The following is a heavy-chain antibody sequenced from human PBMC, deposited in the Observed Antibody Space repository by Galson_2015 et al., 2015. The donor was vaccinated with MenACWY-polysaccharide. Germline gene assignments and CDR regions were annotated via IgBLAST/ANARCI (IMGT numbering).Heavy chain of an antibody. CDR2: IVVGSGNT. CDR1: GFTFTSSA. D-gene: IGHD1-1*01. Sequence: SVKVSCKASGFTFTSSAVQWVRQARGQRLEWIGWIVVGSGNTNYAQKFQERVTITRDMSTSTAYMELSSLRSEDTAVYYCAADPTGTGTAPFDYWGQGTLVTVSS. CDR3: AADPTGTGTAPFDY. J-gene: IGHJ4*02. V-gene: IGHV1-58*01.